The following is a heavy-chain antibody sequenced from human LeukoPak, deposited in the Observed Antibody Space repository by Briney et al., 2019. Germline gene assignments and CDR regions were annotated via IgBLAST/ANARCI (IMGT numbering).Heavy chain of an antibody. CDR1: GFNFRTYA. J-gene: IGHJ4*02. CDR3: ATESSLSN. CDR2: ISYDGGYA. Sequence: GRSLRLSCVASGFNFRTYAMDWVRQAPGKGLEWVGDISYDGGYASYAAAVRDRFTISRDNSKNTLSLQINSLRPEDAAVYYCATESSLSNWGQGTLVTVSS. V-gene: IGHV3-30*04.